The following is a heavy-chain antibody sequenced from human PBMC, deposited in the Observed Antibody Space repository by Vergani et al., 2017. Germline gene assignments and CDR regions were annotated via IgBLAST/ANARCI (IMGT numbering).Heavy chain of an antibody. CDR2: ISGSGGST. V-gene: IGHV3-23*01. CDR3: AKVGLAARQFDP. J-gene: IGHJ5*02. CDR1: GFTFSSYA. D-gene: IGHD6-6*01. Sequence: EVQLLESGGGLVQPGGSLRLSCAASGFTFSSYAMSWVRQAPGKGLEWVSAISGSGGSTYYADAVKGRFTISRDNSKSTLYLQMNSLRAEDTAVYYCAKVGLAARQFDPWGQGTLVTVSS.